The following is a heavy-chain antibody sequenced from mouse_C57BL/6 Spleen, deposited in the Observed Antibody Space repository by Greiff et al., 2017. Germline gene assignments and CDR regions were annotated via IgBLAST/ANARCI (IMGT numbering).Heavy chain of an antibody. D-gene: IGHD2-1*01. CDR2: IYPGNSDT. J-gene: IGHJ3*01. Sequence: EVQLQQSGTVLARPGASVKMSCKTSGYTFTSYWMHWVKQRPGQGLEWIGAIYPGNSDTSYNQKFKGKAQLTAGTSASTAYMERSSLTNEDSAVYDCTRSELPQVGFAYWGQGTLVTVSA. CDR3: TRSELPQVGFAY. V-gene: IGHV1-5*01. CDR1: GYTFTSYW.